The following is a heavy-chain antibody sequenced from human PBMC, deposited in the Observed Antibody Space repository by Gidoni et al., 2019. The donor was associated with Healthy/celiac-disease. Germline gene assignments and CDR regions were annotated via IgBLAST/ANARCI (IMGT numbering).Heavy chain of an antibody. CDR3: ARNHYYDSSGYGGDNYYDGMDV. Sequence: QLQLVQSAAEVTKTGSSLTVSCTASGGTFSSYPISWVRKAPGHGLEWMGRIIPILGIANDAQKFEGRVTITADKSTSTAYMELSSLRSEDTAVYYCARNHYYDSSGYGGDNYYDGMDVWGQGTTVTVSS. V-gene: IGHV1-69*02. CDR1: GGTFSSYP. D-gene: IGHD3-22*01. CDR2: IIPILGIA. J-gene: IGHJ6*02.